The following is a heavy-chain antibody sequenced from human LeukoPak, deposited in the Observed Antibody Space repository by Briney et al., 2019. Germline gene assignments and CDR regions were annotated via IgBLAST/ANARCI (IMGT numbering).Heavy chain of an antibody. CDR2: IKEDGSEK. J-gene: IGHJ4*02. V-gene: IGHV3-7*01. Sequence: PGGSLRLSCAGSGLDFSLYWMTWVRQAPGKGLEWVGNIKEDGSEKYYVESVKGRFTISRDNARKSMCLQMNSLRAEDTAVYFCAKDRLGGPYFFHYWGQGTLVTVSS. D-gene: IGHD3-16*01. CDR1: GLDFSLYW. CDR3: AKDRLGGPYFFHY.